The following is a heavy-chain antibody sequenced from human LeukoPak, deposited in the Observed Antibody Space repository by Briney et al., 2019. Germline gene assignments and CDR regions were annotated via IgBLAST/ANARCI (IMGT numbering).Heavy chain of an antibody. J-gene: IGHJ5*02. V-gene: IGHV4-61*01. D-gene: IGHD3-16*01. CDR1: GGSVSSGSYY. CDR3: AREELGSSLGFDP. CDR2: IYYSGST. Sequence: PSETLSLTCTVSGGSVSSGSYYWSWIRQPPGKGLEWIGYIYYSGSTNYNPSLKSRVTISVDTSKNQFSLKLSSVTAADTAVYYCAREELGSSLGFDPWGQGTLVTVSS.